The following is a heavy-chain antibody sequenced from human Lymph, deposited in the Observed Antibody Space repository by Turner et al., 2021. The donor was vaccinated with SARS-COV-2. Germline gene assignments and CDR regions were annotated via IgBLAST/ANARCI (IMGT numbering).Heavy chain of an antibody. D-gene: IGHD6-19*01. J-gene: IGHJ6*02. Sequence: QVQLQESGPGLVKPSETLSLTCTVSGGSISSYYWSWIRQPPGKGLEWIGYIHYSGSTNYNPSLKSRVTISVDTSKNQFSLKLNSVTAADTAVYYCAGHGFSGWYGGGMDVWGQGTTVTVSS. CDR1: GGSISSYY. V-gene: IGHV4-59*08. CDR3: AGHGFSGWYGGGMDV. CDR2: IHYSGST.